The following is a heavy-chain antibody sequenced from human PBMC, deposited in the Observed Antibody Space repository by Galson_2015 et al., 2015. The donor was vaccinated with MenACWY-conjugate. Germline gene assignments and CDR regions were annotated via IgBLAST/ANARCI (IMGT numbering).Heavy chain of an antibody. V-gene: IGHV3-30*03. J-gene: IGHJ4*02. CDR2: ISYDGSNE. Sequence: SLRLSCAASGFTFRRFGMHWVRQAPGKGLEWMAVISYDGSNESYADSVKGRFTISRDNAKNTLYLQMNSLRAEDTAVYYCTRVKWQQLTADSWGQGTLVTVSS. CDR3: TRVKWQQLTADS. D-gene: IGHD6-13*01. CDR1: GFTFRRFG.